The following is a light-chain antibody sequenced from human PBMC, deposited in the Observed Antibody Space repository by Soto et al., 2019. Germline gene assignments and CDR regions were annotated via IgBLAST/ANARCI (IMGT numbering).Light chain of an antibody. J-gene: IGKJ1*01. Sequence: DIQMTQSPSSLSASVGDRVTVTCRASQTISIFLNWYQQKPGKDPKLLIYGASTLQGGVPSRFSGSGSGTDFTLTISRLQPEDFATYYCQRSYGYPPWTFGQGTKVDI. CDR1: QTISIF. CDR3: QRSYGYPPWT. V-gene: IGKV1-39*01. CDR2: GAS.